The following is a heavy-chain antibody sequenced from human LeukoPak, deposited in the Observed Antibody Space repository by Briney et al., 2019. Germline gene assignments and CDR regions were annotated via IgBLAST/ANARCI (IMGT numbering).Heavy chain of an antibody. D-gene: IGHD3-22*01. CDR1: GFTVSSNY. CDR2: IYSGGST. V-gene: IGHV3-66*01. CDR3: ARDSDYDSTGYYYEPFDY. J-gene: IGHJ4*02. Sequence: GGSLRLSCAASGFTVSSNYMSWVRQAPGKGLEWVSGIYSGGSTYYADSVKGRFTISRDNSKNTLYLQMNSLRAEDTAVYYCARDSDYDSTGYYYEPFDYWGQGTLVTVSS.